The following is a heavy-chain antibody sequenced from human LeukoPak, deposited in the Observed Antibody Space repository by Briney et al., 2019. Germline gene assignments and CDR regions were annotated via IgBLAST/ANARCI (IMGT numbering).Heavy chain of an antibody. D-gene: IGHD5-24*01. V-gene: IGHV1-69*01. CDR1: GGTFSSYA. Sequence: SVKVSCKASGGTFSSYAISWVRQAPGQGLEWMGGIIPIFGTPNYAQNFQGRVTITADESASTAYMELTSLRSEDTAVYYCARRPRGGYNLFIAESNDAFDIWGQGTMVTVSS. CDR3: ARRPRGGYNLFIAESNDAFDI. J-gene: IGHJ3*02. CDR2: IIPIFGTP.